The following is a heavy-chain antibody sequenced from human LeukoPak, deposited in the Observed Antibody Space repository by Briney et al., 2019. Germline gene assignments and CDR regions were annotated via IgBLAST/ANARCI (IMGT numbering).Heavy chain of an antibody. V-gene: IGHV4-59*01. CDR1: GDSISSYH. D-gene: IGHD3-16*01. CDR2: MSYSGST. CDR3: ARVGRGDYVWGSYSFDY. J-gene: IGHJ4*02. Sequence: SETLSLTCTVSGDSISSYHWSWIRQPPGKGLEWIGYMSYSGSTNYNPSLKSRVTISIDTSKNQFYLKLSSVTAADTAVYYCARVGRGDYVWGSYSFDYWGQGTLVTVSS.